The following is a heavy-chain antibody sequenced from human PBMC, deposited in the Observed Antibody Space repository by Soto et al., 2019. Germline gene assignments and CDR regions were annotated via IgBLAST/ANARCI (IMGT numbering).Heavy chain of an antibody. Sequence: PSETLSLTCTVSGGSISSSSYYWGWIRQPPGKGLEWIGSIYYSGSTYYNPSLKSRVTISVDTSKNQFSLKLSSVTAADTAVYYCARHDYVWGSYRARAYGMDVWGQGTTVTVS. V-gene: IGHV4-39*01. CDR2: IYYSGST. D-gene: IGHD3-16*02. CDR3: ARHDYVWGSYRARAYGMDV. CDR1: GGSISSSSYY. J-gene: IGHJ6*02.